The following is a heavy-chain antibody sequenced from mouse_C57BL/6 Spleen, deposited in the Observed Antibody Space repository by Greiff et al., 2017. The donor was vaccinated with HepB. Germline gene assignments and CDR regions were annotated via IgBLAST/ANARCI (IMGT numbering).Heavy chain of an antibody. CDR3: ARWGNSWFAY. J-gene: IGHJ3*01. CDR2: IDPSDSYT. V-gene: IGHV1-69*01. D-gene: IGHD2-1*01. Sequence: QVQLQQPGAELVMPGASVKLSCKASGYTFTSYWMHWVKQRPGQGLEWIGEIDPSDSYTNYNQKFKGKSTLTVDKSSSTAYMQLSSLTSEDSAVYDCARWGNSWFAYWGQGTLVTVSA. CDR1: GYTFTSYW.